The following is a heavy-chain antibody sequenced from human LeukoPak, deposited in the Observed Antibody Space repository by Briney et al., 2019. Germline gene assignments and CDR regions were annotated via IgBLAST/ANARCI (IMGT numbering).Heavy chain of an antibody. CDR2: IYTSGST. J-gene: IGHJ6*02. CDR1: GGSFSGYY. Sequence: SETLSLTCAVYGGSFSGYYWSWIRQPAGKGLEWIGRIYTSGSTNYNPSLKSRVTMSVDTSKNQFSLKLSPVTAADTAVYYCARDGRDGYFYYYYGMDVWGQGTTVTVSS. D-gene: IGHD5-12*01. CDR3: ARDGRDGYFYYYYGMDV. V-gene: IGHV4-4*07.